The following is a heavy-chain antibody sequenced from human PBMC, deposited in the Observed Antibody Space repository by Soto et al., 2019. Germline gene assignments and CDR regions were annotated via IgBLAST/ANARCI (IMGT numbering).Heavy chain of an antibody. D-gene: IGHD3-3*01. J-gene: IGHJ5*02. Sequence: PSETLSLTCAVYGGSFSGYYWSWIRQPPGKGLEWIGEINHSVSTNYNPSLKSRVTISVDTSKNQFSLKLSSVTAADTAVYYCARGSYDFWSGPYNWFDPWGQGTLVTVSS. CDR1: GGSFSGYY. CDR3: ARGSYDFWSGPYNWFDP. CDR2: INHSVST. V-gene: IGHV4-34*01.